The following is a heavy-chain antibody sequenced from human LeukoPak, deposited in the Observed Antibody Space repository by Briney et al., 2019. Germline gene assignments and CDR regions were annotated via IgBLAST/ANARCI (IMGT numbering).Heavy chain of an antibody. CDR2: IYYSGST. J-gene: IGHJ4*02. Sequence: PSETLSLTCTVSGGSISNYYWTWIRQPPGKGLEWIGYIYYSGSTNYNPSLKSRVTISVDTSKNQFSLKLSSVTAADTAVYYCAMGDYWGQGTLVTVSS. CDR1: GGSISNYY. CDR3: AMGDY. V-gene: IGHV4-59*01.